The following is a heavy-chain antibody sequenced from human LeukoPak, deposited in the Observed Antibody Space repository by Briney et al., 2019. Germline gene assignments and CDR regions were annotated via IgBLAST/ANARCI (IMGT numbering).Heavy chain of an antibody. CDR3: ARVPGPYTTSRYDY. D-gene: IGHD2-2*01. CDR2: IDAKSGGT. J-gene: IGHJ4*02. CDR1: GYTFTDYY. V-gene: IGHV1-2*02. Sequence: GASVKVSCKTSGYTFTDYYIHWVRQAPGQGPEWMGRIDAKSGGTNYAQKYQVRVAMTRDTSISTVYMELSGLRSDDTAVYYCARVPGPYTTSRYDYWGQGTLVTVSS.